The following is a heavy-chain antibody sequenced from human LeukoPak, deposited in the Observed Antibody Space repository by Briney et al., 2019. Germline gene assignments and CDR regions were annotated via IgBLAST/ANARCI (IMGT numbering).Heavy chain of an antibody. D-gene: IGHD2-2*03. V-gene: IGHV4-4*07. CDR1: GGSISSYY. Sequence: SETLSLTCTVSGGSISSYYWSWIRQPAGKGLEWIGRIYTSGSTNYNPSLKSRVTMSVDTSKNQFSLKLSSVTAADTAVYYCAGGYGYCSSTSCYSPDYWGQGTLVTVSS. CDR3: AGGYGYCSSTSCYSPDY. CDR2: IYTSGST. J-gene: IGHJ4*02.